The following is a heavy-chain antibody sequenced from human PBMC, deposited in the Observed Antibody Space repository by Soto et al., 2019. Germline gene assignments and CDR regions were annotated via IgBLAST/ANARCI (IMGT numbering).Heavy chain of an antibody. Sequence: PGESLNISCKGSGYSFTSYWIGWVRQMPGKGLEWMGIIYPGDSDTRYSPSFQGQVSISADKSISTAYLQWSSLKASDTAMYYCARHRSRYRSSWDLWYFDYWGQGTLVTVSS. CDR1: GYSFTSYW. J-gene: IGHJ4*02. V-gene: IGHV5-51*01. D-gene: IGHD6-13*01. CDR2: IYPGDSDT. CDR3: ARHRSRYRSSWDLWYFDY.